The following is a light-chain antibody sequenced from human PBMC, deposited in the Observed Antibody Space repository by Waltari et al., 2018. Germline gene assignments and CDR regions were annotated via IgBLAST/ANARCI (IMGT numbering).Light chain of an antibody. CDR1: SSNIGSNT. CDR2: RTH. CDR3: AAWDVSLKGV. Sequence: QSVLTQPPSASGTPGPRVPLSCSGSSSNIGSNTVNWYQQLPGMAPQLIIYRTHPRPSGVPDRFSGSKSGTSASLASSGLQSDDEADYDCAAWDVSLKGVFGGGTKVTVL. J-gene: IGLJ2*01. V-gene: IGLV1-44*01.